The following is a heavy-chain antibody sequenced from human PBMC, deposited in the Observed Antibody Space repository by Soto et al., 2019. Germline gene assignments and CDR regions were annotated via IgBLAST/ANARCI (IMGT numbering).Heavy chain of an antibody. CDR1: GFTFDDYA. D-gene: IGHD2-21*02. J-gene: IGHJ6*02. CDR3: AKGGGDSLRYGMDV. V-gene: IGHV3-9*01. Sequence: GGSLRLSCAASGFTFDDYAMHWVRQAPGKGLEWVSHISWNSGSIGYADSVKGRFTISRDNSKTTLYLEMDSLRAEDTAVYYCAKGGGDSLRYGMDVWGQGTTLTVSS. CDR2: ISWNSGSI.